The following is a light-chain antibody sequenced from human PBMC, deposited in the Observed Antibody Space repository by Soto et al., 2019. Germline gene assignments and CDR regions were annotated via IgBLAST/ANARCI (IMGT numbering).Light chain of an antibody. J-gene: IGLJ2*01. CDR1: SSNIGSNY. CDR3: AAWDDTLSGVL. Sequence: QPVLTQPPSASGAPGQRVTISCSGSSSNIGSNYVYWYQQLPGTAPKLLIYRNNQRRSGVPDRFSGSKSGTSASLAISGLRSEDEADYYCAAWDDTLSGVLFGGGTMVTVL. CDR2: RNN. V-gene: IGLV1-47*01.